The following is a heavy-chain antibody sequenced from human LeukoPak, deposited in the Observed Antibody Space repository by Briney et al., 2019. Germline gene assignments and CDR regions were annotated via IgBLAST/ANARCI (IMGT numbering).Heavy chain of an antibody. CDR2: IYGSGST. CDR3: ARMGYSNYEFAY. J-gene: IGHJ4*02. D-gene: IGHD4-11*01. Sequence: SETLSLTCTVSGGSISSYYWSWIRQPPGKGLEWIGHIYGSGSTNYNPSLKSRVTLSVDTSKNQFSLKLSSVTAADTAVYYCARMGYSNYEFAYWGQGTLVTVSS. V-gene: IGHV4-59*01. CDR1: GGSISSYY.